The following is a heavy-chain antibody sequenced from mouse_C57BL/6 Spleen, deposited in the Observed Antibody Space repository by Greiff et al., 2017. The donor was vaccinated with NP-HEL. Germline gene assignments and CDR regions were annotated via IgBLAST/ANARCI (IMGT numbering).Heavy chain of an antibody. D-gene: IGHD1-1*01. CDR1: GYTFTDYY. CDR2: INPYNGGT. V-gene: IGHV1-19*01. Sequence: EVQLQQSGPVLVKPGASVKMSCKASGYTFTDYYMNWVKQSHGKSLEWIGVINPYNGGTSYNQKFKGKATLTVYKSSSTAYMELNSLTSEDSAVYYCARDGSSVFAYWGQGTLVTVSA. J-gene: IGHJ3*01. CDR3: ARDGSSVFAY.